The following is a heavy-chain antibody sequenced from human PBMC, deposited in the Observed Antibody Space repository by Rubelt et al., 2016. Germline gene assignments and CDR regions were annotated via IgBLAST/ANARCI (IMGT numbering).Heavy chain of an antibody. Sequence: QVQLVQSGAEVKKPGASVKVSCKASGYTFTSYGISWVRQAPGQGLERMGRIGAYNGKTNYAQNIQGTVTLTQDTSPRTAYMELRSLGSDDTAVYYCARPLPGYYYGMDVWGQGTTVTVSS. CDR1: GYTFTSYG. CDR2: IGAYNGKT. J-gene: IGHJ6*02. V-gene: IGHV1-18*01. CDR3: ARPLPGYYYGMDV.